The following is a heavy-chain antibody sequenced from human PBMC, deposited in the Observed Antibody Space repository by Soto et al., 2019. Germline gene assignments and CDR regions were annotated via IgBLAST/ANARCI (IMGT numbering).Heavy chain of an antibody. CDR2: MFHSGRT. J-gene: IGHJ3*01. Sequence: SETLSLTCTFSVDSISSYFWTWIRQPPGKALEWIGYMFHSGRTNYNPSLTSRVTMPADTSNNQFSLTLTSVTAADTAVYYCAKAVKYYDSTGYDAFAVWGQGIMVTVSS. V-gene: IGHV4-59*01. CDR1: VDSISSYF. CDR3: AKAVKYYDSTGYDAFAV. D-gene: IGHD3-22*01.